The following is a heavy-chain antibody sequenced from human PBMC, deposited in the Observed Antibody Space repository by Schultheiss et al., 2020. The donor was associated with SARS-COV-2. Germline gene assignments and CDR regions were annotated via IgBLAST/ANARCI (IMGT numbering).Heavy chain of an antibody. J-gene: IGHJ4*02. Sequence: SETLSLTCAVSGGSISSGGYSWSWIRQPPGKGLEWIGYIYHSGSTYYNPSLKSRVTISVDTSKNQFSLKLSSVTAADTAVYYCARHWFYYDFWSGYYKSVGEPIVYWGQGTLVTVSS. CDR2: IYHSGST. CDR3: ARHWFYYDFWSGYYKSVGEPIVY. V-gene: IGHV4-30-2*03. CDR1: GGSISSGGYS. D-gene: IGHD3-3*01.